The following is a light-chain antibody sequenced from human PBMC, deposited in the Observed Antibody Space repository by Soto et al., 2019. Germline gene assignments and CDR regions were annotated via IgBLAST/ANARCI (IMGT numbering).Light chain of an antibody. CDR3: QQYGSSPRT. CDR1: QSVTSY. CDR2: GAS. Sequence: EIVLTQSPGTLSLSPGERATLSCRASQSVTSYLAWYQHTPGQPPRVLIYGASIRATGIPARFSGSGSGTDFTLPISRLEPEDFAVNYCQQYGSSPRTFGQATNGEVK. V-gene: IGKV3-20*01. J-gene: IGKJ1*01.